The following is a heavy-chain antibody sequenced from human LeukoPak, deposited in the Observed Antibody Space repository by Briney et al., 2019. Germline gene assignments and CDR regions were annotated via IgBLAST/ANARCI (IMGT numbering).Heavy chain of an antibody. D-gene: IGHD5-12*01. CDR2: IYHSGST. J-gene: IGHJ6*03. CDR3: ARQDIVATIYYYYMDV. CDR1: GYSISSGYY. V-gene: IGHV4-38-2*01. Sequence: SETLSLTCAVSGYSISSGYYWGRIRQPPGKGLEWIGSIYHSGSTYYSPSLKSRVTISVDTSKNQFSLKLSSVTAADTAVYYCARQDIVATIYYYYMDVWGKGTTVTVSS.